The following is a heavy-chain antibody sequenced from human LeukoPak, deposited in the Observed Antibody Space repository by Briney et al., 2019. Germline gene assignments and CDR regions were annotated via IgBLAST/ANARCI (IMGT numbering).Heavy chain of an antibody. CDR2: ISGSGGST. Sequence: GGSLRLSCAASGFTFSSYAMSWVRQAPGEGLEWVSAISGSGGSTYYADSVKGRFTISRDNSKNTLYLQMNSLRAEDTAVYYCAKVGDYDILTGSPPFDYWGQGTLVTVSS. CDR3: AKVGDYDILTGSPPFDY. CDR1: GFTFSSYA. D-gene: IGHD3-9*01. J-gene: IGHJ4*02. V-gene: IGHV3-23*01.